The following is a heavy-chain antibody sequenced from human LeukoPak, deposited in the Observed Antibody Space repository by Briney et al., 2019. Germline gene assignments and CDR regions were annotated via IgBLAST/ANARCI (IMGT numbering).Heavy chain of an antibody. V-gene: IGHV3-30-3*01. CDR3: ARAPGDIVVVPAANRYYYYGMDV. Sequence: GGSLRLSCAASGFTFSSYAMHWVRQAPGKGLEWVAVISYDGSNKYYADSVKGRFTISRDNSKNTLYLQMNSQRAEDTAVYYCARAPGDIVVVPAANRYYYYGMDVWGQGTTVTVSS. CDR1: GFTFSSYA. J-gene: IGHJ6*02. CDR2: ISYDGSNK. D-gene: IGHD2-2*01.